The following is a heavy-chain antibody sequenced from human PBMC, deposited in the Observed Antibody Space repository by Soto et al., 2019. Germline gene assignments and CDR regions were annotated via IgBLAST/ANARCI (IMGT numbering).Heavy chain of an antibody. CDR2: IIPIFGTA. D-gene: IGHD6-19*01. V-gene: IGHV1-69*01. J-gene: IGHJ6*02. Sequence: VSCKASGGTXSSYAIIWVRQAPGQGLDWMGGIIPIFGTANYAQKFQGRGTITAYESTSTAYMELSSLRSEDTAVYYCASDLSSGSLLGYYGMDVWGQGTTGTVSS. CDR3: ASDLSSGSLLGYYGMDV. CDR1: GGTXSSYA.